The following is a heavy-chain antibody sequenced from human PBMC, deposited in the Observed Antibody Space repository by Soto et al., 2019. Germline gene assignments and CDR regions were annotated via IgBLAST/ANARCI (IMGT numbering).Heavy chain of an antibody. CDR3: VKEGYYYDSSGYYYGWFDP. Sequence: PGGSLRLSCSASGFTLRSYAMHWVRQAPGKGLEYVSAISSNGGSTYYADSVKGRFTISRDNSKNTLYLQMSSLRAEDTAVYYCVKEGYYYDSSGYYYGWFDPWGQGTLVTVSS. V-gene: IGHV3-64D*06. CDR2: ISSNGGST. CDR1: GFTLRSYA. D-gene: IGHD3-22*01. J-gene: IGHJ5*02.